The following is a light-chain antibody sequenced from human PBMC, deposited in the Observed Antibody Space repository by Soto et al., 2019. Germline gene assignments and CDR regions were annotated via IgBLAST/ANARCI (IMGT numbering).Light chain of an antibody. V-gene: IGKV1-39*01. CDR3: QQSYSTPWT. Sequence: DIQMTQSPSSLSASVGDRVTITCRASQSISSYLNWYQQKPGKAPKLLIYAASSLQSGGPSRFSGSGSGTDFTLTISSPQPEDFATYYCQQSYSTPWTFGQGTKVEIK. CDR2: AAS. J-gene: IGKJ1*01. CDR1: QSISSY.